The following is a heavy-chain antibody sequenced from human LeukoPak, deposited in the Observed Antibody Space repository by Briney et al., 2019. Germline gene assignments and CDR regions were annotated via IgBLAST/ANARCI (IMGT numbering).Heavy chain of an antibody. CDR1: GGSISSYY. CDR3: ASSYYYDSSGYYPEYFRH. D-gene: IGHD3-22*01. J-gene: IGHJ1*01. Sequence: SETLSPTCTVSGGSISSYYWSWIRQPPGKGLEWIGYIYYSGSTNYNPSLKSRVTISVDTSKNQFSLKLSSVTAADTAVYYCASSYYYDSSGYYPEYFRHWGQGTLVTVSS. CDR2: IYYSGST. V-gene: IGHV4-59*08.